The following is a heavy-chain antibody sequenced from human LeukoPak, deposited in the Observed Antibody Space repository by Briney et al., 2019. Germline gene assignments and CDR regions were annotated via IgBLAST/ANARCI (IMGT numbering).Heavy chain of an antibody. CDR2: INNNGGTT. D-gene: IGHD6-19*01. CDR3: VKVGTSGWPGPYYFDC. Sequence: GGSLRLSCSASGFTFTSYAMHWARQAPGKGLQYISAINNNGGTTFYEDSVKGRFTISRDNSKNTLYLQMSSLRAEDTAVYYCVKVGTSGWPGPYYFDCWGQGTLVTVSS. J-gene: IGHJ4*02. V-gene: IGHV3-64D*06. CDR1: GFTFTSYA.